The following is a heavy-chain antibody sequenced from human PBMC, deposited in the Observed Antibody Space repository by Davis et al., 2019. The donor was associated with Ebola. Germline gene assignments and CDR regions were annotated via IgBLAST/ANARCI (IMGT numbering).Heavy chain of an antibody. CDR3: ARLGGVEATFSQYYYMDV. J-gene: IGHJ6*03. CDR1: GGSFSTYY. V-gene: IGHV4-34*01. D-gene: IGHD5-12*01. Sequence: MPSETLSLTCAVYGGSFSTYYWTWIRQPPGKGLEWMGEIKNNGGTKYNPSLRSRVTISVGTSKSQFSLKVSSVTAADTAVYYCARLGGVEATFSQYYYMDVWGKGTTVTVSS. CDR2: IKNNGGT.